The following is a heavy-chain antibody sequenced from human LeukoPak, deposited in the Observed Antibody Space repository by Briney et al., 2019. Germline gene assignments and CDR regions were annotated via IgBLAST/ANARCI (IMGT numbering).Heavy chain of an antibody. CDR3: ARGYYYDRLYWYFDL. CDR1: GGSISGYY. D-gene: IGHD3-22*01. Sequence: SETLSLTCSVSGGSISGYYWSWIRQPPGKGLECIGYISYSGTTHYNPSLKSRVTISVDTSKNQFSLKVTSVTAADTAVYYCARGYYYDRLYWYFDLWGRGTLVTVSS. CDR2: ISYSGTT. V-gene: IGHV4-59*12. J-gene: IGHJ2*01.